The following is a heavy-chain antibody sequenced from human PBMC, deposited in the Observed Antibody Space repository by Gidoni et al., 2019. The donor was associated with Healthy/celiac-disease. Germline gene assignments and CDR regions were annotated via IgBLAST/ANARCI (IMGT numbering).Heavy chain of an antibody. CDR2: VDPSDSYT. J-gene: IGHJ3*02. D-gene: IGHD3-16*01. Sequence: EVQLVQSGAEVKKPGESLRISCKGYGYSFTSYWSSWVRQMPGKGLEWMGRVDPSDSYTNYSPSFQGHVTSSADKSISTAYLQWSSLKASDTAMYYCGRRRFAERRAFDIWGQGTMVTVSS. CDR3: GRRRFAERRAFDI. CDR1: GYSFTSYW. V-gene: IGHV5-10-1*01.